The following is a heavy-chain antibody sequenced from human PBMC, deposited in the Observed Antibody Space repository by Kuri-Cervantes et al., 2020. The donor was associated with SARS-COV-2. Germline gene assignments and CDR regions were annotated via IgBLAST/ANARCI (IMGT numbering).Heavy chain of an antibody. D-gene: IGHD3-16*01. CDR1: GYSFTTYC. CDR2: ICPYDSTT. CDR3: ARRFGTNWFDL. Sequence: GESLKISCNASGYSFTTYCIAWVRQKPGKGLEWMGTICPYDSTTTYGPSFQGQVTFSADKSVDTAYLQWNNLRAADTAIYYCARRFGTNWFDLWGQGTLVTVSS. V-gene: IGHV5-51*01. J-gene: IGHJ5*02.